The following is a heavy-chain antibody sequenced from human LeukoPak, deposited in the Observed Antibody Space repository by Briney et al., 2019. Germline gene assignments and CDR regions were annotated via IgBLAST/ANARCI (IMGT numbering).Heavy chain of an antibody. J-gene: IGHJ4*02. V-gene: IGHV5-51*01. CDR1: GYSFSTYW. D-gene: IGHD3-22*01. CDR2: IYPDDSDT. Sequence: GESLKISCKGSGYSFSTYWIAWVRQMPGKGLEWMGIIYPDDSDTRYSPSFQGQVTISADKSISTAYLRWSSLKASDTAMYYCARHASDEPHDTNPFEDYWGQGTLVTVSS. CDR3: ARHASDEPHDTNPFEDY.